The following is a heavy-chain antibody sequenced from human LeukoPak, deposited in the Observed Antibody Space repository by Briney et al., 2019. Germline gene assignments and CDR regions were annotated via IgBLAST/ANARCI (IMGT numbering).Heavy chain of an antibody. V-gene: IGHV4-4*07. CDR2: IYTSGST. Sequence: SETLSLTCTVSGGSISSYYWSWIRQPAGKGLEWIGRIYTSGSTNYNPSLKSRVTMSVDTSKNQFSLKLSSVTAADTAVYYCARVTGYMIEDYFDYWGQGTLVTVSS. J-gene: IGHJ4*02. D-gene: IGHD3-22*01. CDR3: ARVTGYMIEDYFDY. CDR1: GGSISSYY.